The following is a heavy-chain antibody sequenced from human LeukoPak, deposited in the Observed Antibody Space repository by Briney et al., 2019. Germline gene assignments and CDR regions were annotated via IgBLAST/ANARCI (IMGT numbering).Heavy chain of an antibody. CDR2: IYTSGST. V-gene: IGHV4-4*07. J-gene: IGHJ4*02. CDR3: ARTGSSGSFSDF. Sequence: SETLSLTCTVSGGSISSYYWSWIRQPAGKGLEWIGRIYTSGSTNYNPSLKSRVTLSVDVSKSQFSLSLTSATTADTAVYYCARTGSSGSFSDFWGQGTLVTVSS. D-gene: IGHD3-10*01. CDR1: GGSISSYY.